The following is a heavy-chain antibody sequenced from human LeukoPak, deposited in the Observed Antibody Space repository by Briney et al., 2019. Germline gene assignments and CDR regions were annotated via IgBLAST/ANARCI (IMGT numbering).Heavy chain of an antibody. CDR3: ARDDGTWNYGPPTYFDY. CDR1: GFTFSIYS. CDR2: ISRRSSYI. Sequence: PGGSLRLSCAASGFTFSIYSMNCVRQAPGKVLEWVSSISRRSSYIYYADSGKGRFTISKDNAKNSLYLQMNSLRDEDTAVYYCARDDGTWNYGPPTYFDYWGQGTLVTVSS. J-gene: IGHJ4*02. V-gene: IGHV3-21*01. D-gene: IGHD1-7*01.